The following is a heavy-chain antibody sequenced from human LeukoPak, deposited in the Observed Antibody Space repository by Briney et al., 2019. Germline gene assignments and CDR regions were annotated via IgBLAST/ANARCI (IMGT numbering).Heavy chain of an antibody. CDR3: ARELESEYCGGDCPHTNWFDP. CDR1: GGTFSSYA. D-gene: IGHD2-21*01. V-gene: IGHV1-69*13. J-gene: IGHJ5*02. Sequence: ASVKVSCKASGGTFSSYAISWVRQAPGQGLEWMGGIIPIFGTANYAQKFQGRVTITADESTSTAYMELSRLRSEDTAVYYCARELESEYCGGDCPHTNWFDPWGQGTLVTVSS. CDR2: IIPIFGTA.